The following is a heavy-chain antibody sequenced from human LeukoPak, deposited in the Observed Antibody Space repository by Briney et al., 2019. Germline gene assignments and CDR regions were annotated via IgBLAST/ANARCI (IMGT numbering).Heavy chain of an antibody. CDR1: GYTFTGYY. D-gene: IGHD3-10*01. V-gene: IGHV1-2*02. Sequence: ASVKVSCKASGYTFTGYYMHWVRQAPGQGLEWMGWINPNSGVTNYAQKFQGRPTMTRDTSISTAYMELSRLRSDDTAVYYCAGITMVRGSPADWGQGTLVTVSS. CDR2: INPNSGVT. CDR3: AGITMVRGSPAD. J-gene: IGHJ4*02.